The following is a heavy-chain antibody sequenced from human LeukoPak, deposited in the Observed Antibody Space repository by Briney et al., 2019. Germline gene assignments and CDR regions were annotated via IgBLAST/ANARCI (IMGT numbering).Heavy chain of an antibody. D-gene: IGHD1-26*01. CDR3: ARGRSNYYGMDV. V-gene: IGHV4-59*01. Sequence: SETLSLTCSVSDGSINSYYWNWIRRPPGKGLEWIGYIYYNGNTNYSPSHKSRVTMSVDTSKNLFSLKVSSVTAADTAVYYCARGRSNYYGMDVWGQGTTVTVSS. CDR1: DGSINSYY. CDR2: IYYNGNT. J-gene: IGHJ6*02.